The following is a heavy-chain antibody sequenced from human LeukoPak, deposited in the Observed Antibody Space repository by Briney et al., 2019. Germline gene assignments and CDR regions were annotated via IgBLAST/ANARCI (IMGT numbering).Heavy chain of an antibody. CDR3: ARVRLRIKAAAGRPGWFDP. Sequence: GASVKVSCKASGYTFTGYYMHWVRQAPGQGLEWMGWINPNSGGTNYAQKFQGRVTMTRDTSISTTYMELSRLRSDDTAVYYCARVRLRIKAAAGRPGWFDPWGQGTLVTVSS. CDR2: INPNSGGT. D-gene: IGHD6-13*01. J-gene: IGHJ5*02. CDR1: GYTFTGYY. V-gene: IGHV1-2*02.